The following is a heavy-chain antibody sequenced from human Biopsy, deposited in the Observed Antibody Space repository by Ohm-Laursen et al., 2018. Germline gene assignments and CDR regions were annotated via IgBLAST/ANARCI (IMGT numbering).Heavy chain of an antibody. V-gene: IGHV4-59*08. CDR3: ARRGSGGRSFDY. J-gene: IGHJ4*02. Sequence: SDTLSLTCTVSGGSISSYYWSWIRQAPGKGLEWIGFISNSGNTNYNPSLKSRVTISADTSKNQFSLKLGSVTVADTAVFYCARRGSGGRSFDYWGQGSLVTVSS. D-gene: IGHD2-15*01. CDR2: ISNSGNT. CDR1: GGSISSYY.